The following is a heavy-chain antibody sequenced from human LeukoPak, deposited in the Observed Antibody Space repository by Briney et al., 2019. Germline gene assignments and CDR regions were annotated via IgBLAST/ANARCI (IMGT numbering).Heavy chain of an antibody. Sequence: GGSLRLSCAASGFTFSSYEMNWVRQAPGKGLEWVSSIGTTSSYIYFADSVKGRFTISRDNAKNSLYLQMNSLRAEDTAVYFCARVGFRDTSGYYGFFDYWGQGTLVTVSS. CDR2: IGTTSSYI. J-gene: IGHJ4*02. CDR1: GFTFSSYE. D-gene: IGHD3-22*01. CDR3: ARVGFRDTSGYYGFFDY. V-gene: IGHV3-21*01.